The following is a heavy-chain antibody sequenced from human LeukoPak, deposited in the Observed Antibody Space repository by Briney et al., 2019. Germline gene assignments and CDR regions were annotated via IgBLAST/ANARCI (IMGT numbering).Heavy chain of an antibody. Sequence: GASVKVSCKASGYPFIGYYMQWVRQAPGQGLEWMGWINPDSGDTNYAQKFQGRVTVTRDTSISTAYMELSRLRSDDTAVYFCAKVRAGAVAYDIWGQGTVVTVSS. V-gene: IGHV1-2*02. CDR1: GYPFIGYY. J-gene: IGHJ3*02. CDR3: AKVRAGAVAYDI. CDR2: INPDSGDT. D-gene: IGHD6-13*01.